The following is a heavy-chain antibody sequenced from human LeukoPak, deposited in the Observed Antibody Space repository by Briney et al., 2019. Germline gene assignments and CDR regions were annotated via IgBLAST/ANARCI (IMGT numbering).Heavy chain of an antibody. Sequence: SVKVSCKASGGTFSSYAIGWVRQAPGQGLEWMGGIIPIFGTANYAQKFQGRVTITADESTSTAYMELSSLRSEDTAVYYCAVWFGELGYFDYWGQGTLVTVSS. D-gene: IGHD3-10*01. CDR1: GGTFSSYA. CDR2: IIPIFGTA. V-gene: IGHV1-69*13. J-gene: IGHJ4*02. CDR3: AVWFGELGYFDY.